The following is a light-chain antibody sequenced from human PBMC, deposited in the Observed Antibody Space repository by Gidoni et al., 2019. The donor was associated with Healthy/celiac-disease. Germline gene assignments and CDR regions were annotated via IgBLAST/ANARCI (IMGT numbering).Light chain of an antibody. CDR2: GKN. V-gene: IGLV3-19*01. Sequence: SSELTQDPAVSVALGQTVRITCQGDSLRSYYASWYQQKPGQAPVLVIYGKNNRPSGIPDRFSGSSSGNTVSLTITGAQAEDEADYYCNSRDSSGNLPFGGGTKLTVL. CDR1: SLRSYY. CDR3: NSRDSSGNLP. J-gene: IGLJ3*02.